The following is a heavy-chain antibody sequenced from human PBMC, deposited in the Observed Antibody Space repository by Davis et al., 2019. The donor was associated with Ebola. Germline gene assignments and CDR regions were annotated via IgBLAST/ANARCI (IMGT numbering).Heavy chain of an antibody. V-gene: IGHV3-30-3*01. CDR2: ISYDRSNK. CDR1: GFTFSSYA. Sequence: PGGSLRLSCAASGFTFSSYAMSWVRQAPGKRLEWVAVISYDRSNKYYADSVKGRFTISRDNSKNTLYLQMNSLRAEDTAVYYCARDGTIFGVVIHYYFDYWGQGTLVTVSS. CDR3: ARDGTIFGVVIHYYFDY. J-gene: IGHJ4*02. D-gene: IGHD3-3*01.